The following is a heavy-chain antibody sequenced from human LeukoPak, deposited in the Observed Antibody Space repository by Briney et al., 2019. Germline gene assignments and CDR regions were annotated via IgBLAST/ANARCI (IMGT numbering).Heavy chain of an antibody. CDR1: GFTFSSYA. Sequence: GGSLRLSCAASGFTFSSYAMSRVRQAPGKGLEWVSAISGSGGSTYYADSVKGRFTISRDNSKNTLYLQMNSLRAEDTAVYYCAKWGYCSSTSCYSGYYYYYGMDVWGQGTTVTVSS. CDR2: ISGSGGST. J-gene: IGHJ6*02. V-gene: IGHV3-23*01. CDR3: AKWGYCSSTSCYSGYYYYYGMDV. D-gene: IGHD2-2*02.